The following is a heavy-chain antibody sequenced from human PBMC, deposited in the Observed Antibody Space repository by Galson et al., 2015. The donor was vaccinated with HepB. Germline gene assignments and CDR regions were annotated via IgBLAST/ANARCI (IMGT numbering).Heavy chain of an antibody. J-gene: IGHJ5*02. D-gene: IGHD2-2*01. CDR1: GFTFSSYA. V-gene: IGHV3-23*01. CDR2: ISGSGGST. CDR3: AKDCSSTSCYMGRWFDP. Sequence: SLRLSCAASGFTFSSYAMSWVRQAPGKGLEWVSAISGSGGSTYYADSVKGRFTISRDNSKNTLYLQMNSLRAEDTAVYYCAKDCSSTSCYMGRWFDPWGQGTLVTVSS.